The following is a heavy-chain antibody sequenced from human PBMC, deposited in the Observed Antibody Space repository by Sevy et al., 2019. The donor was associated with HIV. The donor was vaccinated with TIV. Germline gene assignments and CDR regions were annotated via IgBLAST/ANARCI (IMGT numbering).Heavy chain of an antibody. CDR2: INHSGST. Sequence: SETLSLTCAVYGGSFSGYYWSWIRQPPGKGLEWIGEINHSGSTNYNPSLKSRVTISVDTSKNQFSLKLRSVTAADTAVYYCAREQPPTTNQLAAGALDIWGQGTTVTVS. V-gene: IGHV4-34*01. J-gene: IGHJ3*02. CDR3: AREQPPTTNQLAAGALDI. D-gene: IGHD6-13*01. CDR1: GGSFSGYY.